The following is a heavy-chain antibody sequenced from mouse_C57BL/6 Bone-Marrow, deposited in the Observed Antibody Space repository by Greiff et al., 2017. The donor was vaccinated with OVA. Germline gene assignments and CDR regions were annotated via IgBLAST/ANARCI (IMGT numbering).Heavy chain of an antibody. CDR3: ARQGTTVAPFDY. Sequence: EVQLVESGGGLMQPGGSLKLSCAASGFTFSDYYMYWVRQTPEKRLEWVAYISNGGGSTYYPDTVKGRFTISRDNAKNTLYLQMSRLKSEDTAMYYCARQGTTVAPFDYWGQGTTLTVSS. J-gene: IGHJ2*01. CDR1: GFTFSDYY. D-gene: IGHD1-1*01. CDR2: ISNGGGST. V-gene: IGHV5-12*01.